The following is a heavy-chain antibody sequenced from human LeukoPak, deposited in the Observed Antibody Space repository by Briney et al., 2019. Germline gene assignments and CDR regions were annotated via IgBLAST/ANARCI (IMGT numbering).Heavy chain of an antibody. V-gene: IGHV4-34*01. CDR2: INHSGST. CDR1: GRSFTGYY. J-gene: IGHJ4*02. Sequence: SETLSLTCAVYGRSFTGYYWSWIRQPPGKGLEWIGEINHSGSTNYNPSLKSRVTISVDTSKNQFSLKLSSVTAADTAVYYCARNFEYFDLPDYWGQGTLVTVSS. CDR3: ARNFEYFDLPDY. D-gene: IGHD2/OR15-2a*01.